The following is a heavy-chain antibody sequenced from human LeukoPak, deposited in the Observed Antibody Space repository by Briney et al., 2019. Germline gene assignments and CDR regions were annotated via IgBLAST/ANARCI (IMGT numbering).Heavy chain of an antibody. V-gene: IGHV3-43*02. J-gene: IGHJ4*02. Sequence: PGGSLRLSCAASGFTFDDYAMHWVRQAPGKGLKWVSLIGGDGGSTYYADSVKGRFTISRDNSKNSLFLQMKSLRTDNTALYYCVKEPHYYDRSGYFWGQGTLVTVSS. D-gene: IGHD3-22*01. CDR1: GFTFDDYA. CDR2: IGGDGGST. CDR3: VKEPHYYDRSGYF.